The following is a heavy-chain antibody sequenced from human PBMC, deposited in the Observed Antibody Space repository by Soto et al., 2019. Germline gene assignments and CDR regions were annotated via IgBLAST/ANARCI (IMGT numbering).Heavy chain of an antibody. V-gene: IGHV1-69*12. CDR1: GGSFSSYA. J-gene: IGHJ6*02. CDR3: ARSHTGVRFYYGMDV. CDR2: TIPIFGTA. D-gene: IGHD3-10*01. Sequence: QVQLVQSGAEVKKPGSSVKVSCKASGGSFSSYAISWVRQAPGQGLEWVGGTIPIFGTANYAQQFQGRVTITADESTSTAYMELSSLRSEDTAVYYCARSHTGVRFYYGMDVWGQGTTVTVSS.